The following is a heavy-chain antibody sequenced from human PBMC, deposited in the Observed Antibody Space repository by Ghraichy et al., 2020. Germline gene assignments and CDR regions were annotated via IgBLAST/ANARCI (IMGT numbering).Heavy chain of an antibody. V-gene: IGHV3-7*01. Sequence: GGSLRLSCAASGFTFSDSCMSWVRQAPGKGLEWVANINPDGRGKNFVDSVKGRFTISRDNAKNSLYLQMNSLRAEDTAVYYCARQFRSAGYAVVIWGRGAMVPVAS. CDR1: GFTFSDSC. CDR2: INPDGRGK. D-gene: IGHD3-10*01. CDR3: ARQFRSAGYAVVI. J-gene: IGHJ3*02.